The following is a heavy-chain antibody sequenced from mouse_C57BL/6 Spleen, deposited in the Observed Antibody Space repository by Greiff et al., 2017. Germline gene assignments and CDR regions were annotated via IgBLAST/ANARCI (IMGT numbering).Heavy chain of an antibody. J-gene: IGHJ4*01. CDR1: GYAFSSSW. Sequence: QVQLQQSGPELVKPGASVKISCKASGYAFSSSWMNWVKQRPGKGLEWIGRIYPGDGDPNYNGKFKGKATLTADKSSSTAYMQLSSLTSEDSAVYFCARCDGYHEAMDYWGQGTSVTVSS. CDR2: IYPGDGDP. CDR3: ARCDGYHEAMDY. V-gene: IGHV1-82*01. D-gene: IGHD2-3*01.